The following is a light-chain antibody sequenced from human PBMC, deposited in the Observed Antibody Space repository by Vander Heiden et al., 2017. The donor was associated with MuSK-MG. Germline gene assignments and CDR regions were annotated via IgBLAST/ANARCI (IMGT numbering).Light chain of an antibody. Sequence: DIQMTQSPSSLSASVGDRVTITCQASQDISNYLNWYQQKPGKAPKLLIYDASNLETGVPSRFSGSGSGTDFTFTISSLQPEDIATYYCQQDDNLPPLTFGQGTRLEIK. CDR2: DAS. J-gene: IGKJ5*01. CDR3: QQDDNLPPLT. V-gene: IGKV1-33*01. CDR1: QDISNY.